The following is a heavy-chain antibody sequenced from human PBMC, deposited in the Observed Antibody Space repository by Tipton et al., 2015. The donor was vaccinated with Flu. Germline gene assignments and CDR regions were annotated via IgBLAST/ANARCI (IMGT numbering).Heavy chain of an antibody. CDR1: GYTFTKHG. CDR2: ISAYNGYT. Sequence: QSGAEVKQPGASVKLSCKASGYTFTKHGITWVRQAPGQGLEWMGWISAYNGYTDFAQKFQGRVTMTTDTSTSTAYMELRSLRSDDTAVYYCARVYGSGIFDYWGQGTLVTVSS. D-gene: IGHD3-10*01. CDR3: ARVYGSGIFDY. V-gene: IGHV1-18*04. J-gene: IGHJ4*02.